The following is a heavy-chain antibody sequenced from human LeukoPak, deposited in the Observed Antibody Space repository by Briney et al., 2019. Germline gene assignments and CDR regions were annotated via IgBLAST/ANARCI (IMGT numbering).Heavy chain of an antibody. V-gene: IGHV4-34*01. J-gene: IGHJ6*02. CDR1: GGSFSGYY. CDR3: ASSAFGYYYYGMDV. D-gene: IGHD3-10*01. CDR2: INHSGST. Sequence: SSETLSLTCAVYGGSFSGYYWSWIRQPPGKGLEWIGEINHSGSTNYNPSLKSRVTISVDTSKNQFSLKLSPVTAADTAVYYCASSAFGYYYYGMDVWGQGTTVTVSS.